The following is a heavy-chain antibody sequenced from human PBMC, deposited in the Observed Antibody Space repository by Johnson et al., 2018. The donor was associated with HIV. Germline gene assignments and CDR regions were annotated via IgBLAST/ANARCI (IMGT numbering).Heavy chain of an antibody. J-gene: IGHJ3*02. CDR1: GFTFSSYA. Sequence: VQLVESGGGVVQPGRSLRLSCAASGFTFSSYAMHWVRQAPGKGLEWVAVISYDGSNKYYADSVKGRFTISRDNSKNTLYLQINSLRAEDTAVYYCARSSIYSSSWLADAFDIWGQGTMVTVSS. CDR3: ARSSIYSSSWLADAFDI. D-gene: IGHD6-13*01. V-gene: IGHV3-30-3*01. CDR2: ISYDGSNK.